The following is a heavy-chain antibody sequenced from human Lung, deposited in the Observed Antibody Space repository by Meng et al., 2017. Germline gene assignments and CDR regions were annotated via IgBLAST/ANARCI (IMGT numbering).Heavy chain of an antibody. V-gene: IGHV4-4*02. D-gene: IGHD2-21*01. J-gene: IGHJ4*02. CDR2: IYHSGST. CDR3: TKNDFYCLGY. Sequence: QVQSQGSGPGLGKPSGTLSLTCAVSGGSISSDNWWSWVRQPPGKGLEWIGEIYHSGSTNYNPSLKSRITISVDKPKNQFSLTLSSVTAADTAVYYCTKNDFYCLGYWGQGTLVTVSS. CDR1: GGSISSDNW.